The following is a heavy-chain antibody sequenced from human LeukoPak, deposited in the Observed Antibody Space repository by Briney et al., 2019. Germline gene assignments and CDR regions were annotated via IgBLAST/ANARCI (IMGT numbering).Heavy chain of an antibody. D-gene: IGHD3-3*01. CDR1: GGSISSSSYY. CDR3: ASLEWLYTPFDY. V-gene: IGHV4-39*01. Sequence: PSETLSLTCTVSGGSISSSSYYWGWLRQPPGTGLEWIGSTYYSGSTYYNPSLKSRVTISVDTSKNQFSLKLSSVTAADTAVYYCASLEWLYTPFDYWGQGTLVTVSS. J-gene: IGHJ4*02. CDR2: TYYSGST.